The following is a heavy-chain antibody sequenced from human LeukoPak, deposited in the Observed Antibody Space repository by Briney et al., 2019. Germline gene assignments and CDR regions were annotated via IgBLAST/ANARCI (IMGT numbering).Heavy chain of an antibody. CDR2: IYTSGST. Sequence: SETLSLTCTVSGGSISSYYGSWIRQPAGKGLEWIGRIYTSGSTNYNPSLKSRVTMSVDTSKNQFSLKLSSVTAADTAVYYCARNQREYDGSAYAFDIWGQGTMVTVSS. V-gene: IGHV4-4*07. CDR3: ARNQREYDGSAYAFDI. D-gene: IGHD3-22*01. CDR1: GGSISSYY. J-gene: IGHJ3*02.